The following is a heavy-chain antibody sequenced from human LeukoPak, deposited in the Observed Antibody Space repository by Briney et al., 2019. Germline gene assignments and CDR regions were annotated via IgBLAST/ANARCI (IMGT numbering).Heavy chain of an antibody. D-gene: IGHD3-16*01. CDR2: IRYDGSTK. J-gene: IGHJ6*03. Sequence: GGSLRLSCAASRFTFSSYGMHWVRQAPGKGLEWVAIIRYDGSTKYYADSVKGRFTISRDNSKNTLYLQMDSLRTEDTAVYYCAKRPRAENYDYVWGSSSYSYYMDVWGKGTTVTISS. V-gene: IGHV3-30*02. CDR1: RFTFSSYG. CDR3: AKRPRAENYDYVWGSSSYSYYMDV.